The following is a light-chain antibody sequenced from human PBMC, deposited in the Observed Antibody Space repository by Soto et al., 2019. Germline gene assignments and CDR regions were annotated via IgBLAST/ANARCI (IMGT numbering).Light chain of an antibody. Sequence: DIQMTQSPSSVSASVGDRVTITCRASQSIGRFLNWFQQKPGEAPKLLVYGTSNLHSGVPSRFSGSGSETEFTLTISSLQLEDFGMFYCQQSHCTPLTFGGGTRVE. CDR3: QQSHCTPLT. CDR1: QSIGRF. V-gene: IGKV1-39*01. J-gene: IGKJ4*01. CDR2: GTS.